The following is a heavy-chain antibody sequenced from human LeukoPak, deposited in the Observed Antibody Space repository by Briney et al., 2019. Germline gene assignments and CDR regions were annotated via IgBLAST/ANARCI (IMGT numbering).Heavy chain of an antibody. CDR2: INAGNGNT. D-gene: IGHD6-19*01. J-gene: IGHJ4*02. V-gene: IGHV1-3*03. CDR3: AIVGYSSG. CDR1: GYTFTSYA. Sequence: ASVKVSCKASGYTFTSYAMHWVRQAPGQRLEWMGWINAGNGNTKYSQEFQGRVTMTRDMSTSTVYMELSSLRSEDTAVYYCAIVGYSSGWGQGTLVTVSS.